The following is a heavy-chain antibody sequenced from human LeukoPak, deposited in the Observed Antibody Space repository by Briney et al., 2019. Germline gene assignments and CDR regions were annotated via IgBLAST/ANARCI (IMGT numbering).Heavy chain of an antibody. CDR1: GDSVSTASNA. V-gene: IGHV6-1*01. D-gene: IGHD3-16*02. CDR2: TYYNSKWYT. J-gene: IGHJ4*02. CDR3: ARGYRILPN. Sequence: SQTLSLTCAISGDSVSTASNAWYWIRQSPSRGLEWLGRTYYNSKWYTDYAVSVSGRTTINPDTSRNQLSLQLSFVTPEDTAVYYCARGYRILPNWGQGTLVTVSS.